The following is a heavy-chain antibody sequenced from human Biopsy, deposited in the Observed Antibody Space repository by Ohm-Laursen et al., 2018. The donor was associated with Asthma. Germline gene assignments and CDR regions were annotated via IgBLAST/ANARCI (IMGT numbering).Heavy chain of an antibody. CDR3: ARAVDYSHYYGIDV. J-gene: IGHJ6*02. CDR1: GYTFNSAG. CDR2: ISVYNGNT. D-gene: IGHD3-10*01. V-gene: IGHV1-18*01. Sequence: TSVKVSCKTSGYTFNSAGITWVRQAPGQGLEWMGWISVYNGNTKVAQKLQDRVTMITDTSTSTAYMELRGLRSDDTAVYFCARAVDYSHYYGIDVWGQGTTVTVS.